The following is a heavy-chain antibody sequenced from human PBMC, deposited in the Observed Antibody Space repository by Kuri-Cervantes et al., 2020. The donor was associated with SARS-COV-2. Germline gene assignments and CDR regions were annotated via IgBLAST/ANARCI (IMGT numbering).Heavy chain of an antibody. Sequence: GESLKISCAASGFTFSSYWMHWVRQAPGKGLVWVSRINSDGSSTSYADSVKGRFTITRDNAKNTLYLQMNSLRAEDTAVYYCARDPVTPGYYYSYGMDVWGQGTTVTVSS. CDR3: ARDPVTPGYYYSYGMDV. J-gene: IGHJ6*02. V-gene: IGHV3-74*01. D-gene: IGHD4-23*01. CDR2: INSDGSST. CDR1: GFTFSSYW.